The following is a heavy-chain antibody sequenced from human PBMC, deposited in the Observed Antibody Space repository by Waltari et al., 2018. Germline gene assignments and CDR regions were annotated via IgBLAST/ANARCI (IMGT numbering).Heavy chain of an antibody. V-gene: IGHV4-4*02. Sequence: QLQLQESGPGLVRPSGTLSLTCPVSGESMSTTDLWNWVRQSPQRGLEWIGQVQRSGKTNYNPSFVSRVTVSLDTSNNQFSLKMTSATATDTAIYYCARDRGRGLCLDTWGPGTLVTVSP. J-gene: IGHJ5*02. CDR1: GESMSTTDL. D-gene: IGHD2-15*01. CDR2: VQRSGKT. CDR3: ARDRGRGLCLDT.